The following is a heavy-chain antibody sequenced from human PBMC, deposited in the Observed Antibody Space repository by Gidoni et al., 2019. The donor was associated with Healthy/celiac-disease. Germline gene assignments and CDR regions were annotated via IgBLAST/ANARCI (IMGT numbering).Heavy chain of an antibody. CDR1: GGSISSYY. CDR2: IYYSGST. CDR3: ARAEDGMDV. Sequence: QVQLQESGPGLVKPSETLSLTCTVSGGSISSYYWSWIRQPPGKGLEWIGYIYYSGSTNYHPSLKSRVTISVDTSKNQFSLKLSSVTAADTAVYYCARAEDGMDVWGQGTTVTVSS. V-gene: IGHV4-59*01. J-gene: IGHJ6*02.